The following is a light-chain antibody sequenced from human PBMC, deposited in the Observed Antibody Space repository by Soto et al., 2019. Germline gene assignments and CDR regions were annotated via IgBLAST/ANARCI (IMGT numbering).Light chain of an antibody. V-gene: IGLV2-14*01. Sequence: QSALAQPASVSGSPGQSITISCAGTTSDIGGYDYVSWYQHHPGKAPKLIIYDVTRRPSGVSPRFSGSKSGNTASLTISGLQPEDEAVYYCSSFSVDSPLFATGTKLTVL. CDR3: SSFSVDSPL. CDR2: DVT. J-gene: IGLJ6*01. CDR1: TSDIGGYDY.